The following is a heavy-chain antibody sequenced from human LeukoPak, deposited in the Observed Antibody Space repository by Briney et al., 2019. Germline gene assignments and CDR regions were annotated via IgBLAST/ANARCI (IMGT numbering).Heavy chain of an antibody. CDR1: GGSFSGYY. Sequence: SETLSLTCAVYGGSFSGYYWSWIRQPPGKGLEWIGEINHSGSTNYNPSLKSRVTISVDTSKNQFSLKLSSVTASDTAVYYCARSGAGGTGSYYYWGQGTLVTVSS. CDR2: INHSGST. J-gene: IGHJ4*02. D-gene: IGHD1-26*01. CDR3: ARSGAGGTGSYYY. V-gene: IGHV4-34*01.